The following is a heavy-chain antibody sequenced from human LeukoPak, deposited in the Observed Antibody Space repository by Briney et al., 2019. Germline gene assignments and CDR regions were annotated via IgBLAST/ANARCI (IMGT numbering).Heavy chain of an antibody. CDR2: IYTSGSP. CDR3: ASTDSGSVRYYSYYYTDV. J-gene: IGHJ6*03. V-gene: IGHV4-61*02. Sequence: SHTLSLTHTVSGGPLRSVNYYGSWLRQPGGRGLEWIERIYTSGSPYNNLSLKSRHNISVDTPKNQLSLELTSVSPADRAVYFCASTDSGSVRYYSYYYTDVWGKGTTVTISS. CDR1: GGPLRSVNYY. D-gene: IGHD1-26*01.